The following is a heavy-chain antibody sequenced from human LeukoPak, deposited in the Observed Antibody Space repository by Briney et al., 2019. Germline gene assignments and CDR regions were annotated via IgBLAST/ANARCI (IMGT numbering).Heavy chain of an antibody. Sequence: GGSLRLSCAASGFTFSSYAMSWVRQAPGKGLEWVSAISGSGGSTYYAASVKGRFTISRDNSKNTLYLQMNSLRADDTAGYYCARGHAADYWGQGTLVTVSS. CDR2: ISGSGGST. CDR1: GFTFSSYA. V-gene: IGHV3-23*01. CDR3: ARGHAADY. J-gene: IGHJ4*02.